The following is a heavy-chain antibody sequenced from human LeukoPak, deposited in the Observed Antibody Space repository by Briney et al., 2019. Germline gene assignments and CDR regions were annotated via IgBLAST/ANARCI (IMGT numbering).Heavy chain of an antibody. J-gene: IGHJ6*02. CDR1: GFTVSSNY. V-gene: IGHV3-53*01. CDR2: IYSGGST. CDR3: AREEENYYYGMDV. Sequence: GGSLRLSCAASGFTVSSNYMSWVRLAPGKGLEWVSVIYSGGSTYYADSVKGRFTISRDNSKNTLYLQMNSLRAEDTAVYYCAREEENYYYGMDVWGQGTTVTVSS.